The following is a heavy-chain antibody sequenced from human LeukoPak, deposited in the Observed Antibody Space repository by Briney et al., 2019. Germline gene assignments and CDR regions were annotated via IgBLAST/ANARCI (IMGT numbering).Heavy chain of an antibody. Sequence: SETLSLTCTASGGSISSYYLTWIRQPPGKGLEWIAWIYYSGSTKYNPSLKGRVTISVDTSKNQFSLKLSSVTAADTAVYYCARRGYGGNSDWYFDLWGRGTLVTVSS. CDR2: IYYSGST. CDR1: GGSISSYY. D-gene: IGHD4-23*01. V-gene: IGHV4-59*01. CDR3: ARRGYGGNSDWYFDL. J-gene: IGHJ2*01.